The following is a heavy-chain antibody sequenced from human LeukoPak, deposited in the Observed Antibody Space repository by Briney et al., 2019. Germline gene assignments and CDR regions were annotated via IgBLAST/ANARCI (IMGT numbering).Heavy chain of an antibody. CDR2: IYYSGVT. CDR1: GDSISSGGYY. Sequence: SQTLSLTCTVSGDSISSGGYYWSWIRQHPGKGLEWIGYIYYSGVTYYSPSLESRLTISVDTSKNQFSLRLSSVSAADTAVYYCARATPGEWATNWFDPWGQGTLVTVSS. V-gene: IGHV4-31*03. D-gene: IGHD3-16*01. J-gene: IGHJ5*02. CDR3: ARATPGEWATNWFDP.